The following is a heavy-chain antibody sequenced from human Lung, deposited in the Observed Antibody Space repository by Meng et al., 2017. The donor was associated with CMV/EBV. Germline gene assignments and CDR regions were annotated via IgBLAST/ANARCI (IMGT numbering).Heavy chain of an antibody. V-gene: IGHV3-30*02. Sequence: GGSLRLXXAASGFTFNTYAMHWVRQAPGKGLEWVAFIRFDASNKYYADSVKGRFTISRDNFKNTLFLQMNSLRPEDTAVYYCVKGIYPRTYYYYYYGLDVWGQRXSVTVSS. D-gene: IGHD1-7*01. CDR2: IRFDASNK. J-gene: IGHJ6*02. CDR1: GFTFNTYA. CDR3: VKGIYPRTYYYYYYGLDV.